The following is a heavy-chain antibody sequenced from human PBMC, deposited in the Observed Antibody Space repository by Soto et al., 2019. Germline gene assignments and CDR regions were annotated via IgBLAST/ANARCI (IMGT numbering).Heavy chain of an antibody. D-gene: IGHD2-15*01. CDR2: KSYDGNNK. Sequence: QVQLVESGGGVVQPGRSLRLSCAASGFILSTYAMYCVRQAPGKGPEWVADKSYDGNNKYYADSVKGRFTISRDNSKNTLYLQMNSLRAEDTAVYYCARPGCDGGSCYTLVGLRYGMDVWGQGTTVTVSS. J-gene: IGHJ6*02. V-gene: IGHV3-30-3*01. CDR1: GFILSTYA. CDR3: ARPGCDGGSCYTLVGLRYGMDV.